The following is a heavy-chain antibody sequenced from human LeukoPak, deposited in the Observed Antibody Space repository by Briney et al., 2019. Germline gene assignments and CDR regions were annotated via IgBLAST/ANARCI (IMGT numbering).Heavy chain of an antibody. D-gene: IGHD3-3*01. J-gene: IGHJ3*02. Sequence: SETLSLTCTVSGGTITSRSHYWGWIRQPPGKGLEWIGAMYYTGTAYDNPSLKSRVTMSVDTSKYQLSLKLRSVAAADTAVYYCGRVTPDDFWSGFGAFDIWGQGTMVTVSS. CDR3: GRVTPDDFWSGFGAFDI. CDR1: GGTITSRSHY. CDR2: MYYTGTA. V-gene: IGHV4-39*07.